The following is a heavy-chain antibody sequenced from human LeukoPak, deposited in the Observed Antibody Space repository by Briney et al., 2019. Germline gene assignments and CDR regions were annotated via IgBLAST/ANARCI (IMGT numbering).Heavy chain of an antibody. J-gene: IGHJ4*02. Sequence: GGSLRLSCAASGFTFSSYSMNWVRQAPGKGLEWVSSISSSSSYIYYADSVKGRFTISRDNAKNSLYLQMNSLRAEDTAVYYCARGGRITIFGVVSYYFDYWGQGTLVTVSP. V-gene: IGHV3-21*01. CDR1: GFTFSSYS. D-gene: IGHD3-3*01. CDR2: ISSSSSYI. CDR3: ARGGRITIFGVVSYYFDY.